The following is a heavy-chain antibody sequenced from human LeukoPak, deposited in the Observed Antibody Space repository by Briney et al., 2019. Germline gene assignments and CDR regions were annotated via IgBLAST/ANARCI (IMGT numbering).Heavy chain of an antibody. CDR1: GYTFTGYY. CDR2: INPNSGGT. Sequence: ASVKVSCKASGYTFTGYYMHWVRQAPGQGLEWMGWINPNSGGTNYAQKFQGRVTMTRDTSISTAYMELSRLRSDDTAVHYCARDLFSSSWYVIVHYYGMDVWGQGTTVTVSS. D-gene: IGHD6-13*01. CDR3: ARDLFSSSWYVIVHYYGMDV. V-gene: IGHV1-2*02. J-gene: IGHJ6*02.